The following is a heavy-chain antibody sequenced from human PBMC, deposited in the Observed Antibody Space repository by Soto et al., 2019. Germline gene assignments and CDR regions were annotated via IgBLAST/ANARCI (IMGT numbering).Heavy chain of an antibody. CDR3: TRGHSGSNYYYGLDV. Sequence: QVQLVQSGAEVKKPGASVKVSCKASGYTFTAYYIHWVRQAPGQGLEWMGRINPNSGDTNYAQKFQGWVTRTRDTSISTAYMELSRLRSDDTAVYYCTRGHSGSNYYYGLDVWGQGTTVTVSS. CDR2: INPNSGDT. J-gene: IGHJ6*02. V-gene: IGHV1-2*04. CDR1: GYTFTAYY. D-gene: IGHD1-26*01.